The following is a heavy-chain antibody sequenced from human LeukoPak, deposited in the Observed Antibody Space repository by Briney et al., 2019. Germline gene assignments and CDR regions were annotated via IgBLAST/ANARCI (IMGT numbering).Heavy chain of an antibody. V-gene: IGHV4-59*01. CDR2: IYYSGST. CDR3: ARGSSSWYTVEGNWFDP. J-gene: IGHJ5*02. D-gene: IGHD6-13*01. Sequence: SETLSLTCTVSGGSLSSYYWSWIRQPPGKGLEWIGYIYYSGSTNYNPSLKSRVTISVDTSKNQFSLKLSSVTAADTAVYYCARGSSSWYTVEGNWFDPWGQGTLVTVSS. CDR1: GGSLSSYY.